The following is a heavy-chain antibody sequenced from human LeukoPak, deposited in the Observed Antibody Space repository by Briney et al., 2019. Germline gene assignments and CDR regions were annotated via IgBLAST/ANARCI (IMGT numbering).Heavy chain of an antibody. CDR2: ISSNGGST. J-gene: IGHJ4*02. V-gene: IGHV3-64*01. CDR3: ARVQAGATAFDY. CDR1: GFTFSTYA. Sequence: GGSLRLSRAASGFTFSTYAMHWVRQAPGKGLEYVSAISSNGGSTYYANSVKGRFTISRDNSKDTLYLQMGSLRAEDMAVYYCARVQAGATAFDYWGQGTLVTVSS. D-gene: IGHD2-15*01.